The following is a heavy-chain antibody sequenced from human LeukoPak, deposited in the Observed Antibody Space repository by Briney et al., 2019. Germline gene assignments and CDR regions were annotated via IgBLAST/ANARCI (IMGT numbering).Heavy chain of an antibody. CDR1: GYTLTELS. CDR2: FDPEDGET. CDR3: ATRERITIFGVVID. D-gene: IGHD3-3*01. Sequence: ASVKVSCKVSGYTLTELSMHWVRQAPGKGLEWMGGFDPEDGETIYAQKFQGRVTMTEDTSTDTAYMELSSLRSEDTAVYYCATRERITIFGVVIDWGQGTLVTVSS. J-gene: IGHJ4*02. V-gene: IGHV1-24*01.